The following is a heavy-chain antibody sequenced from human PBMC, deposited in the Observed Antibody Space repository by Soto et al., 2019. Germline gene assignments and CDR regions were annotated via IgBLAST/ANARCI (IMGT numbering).Heavy chain of an antibody. Sequence: SQNLSLTCTVFGGSISSGGYYWSWIRQHPGKGLEWIGYIYYSGSTYYNPSLKSRVTISVDTSKNQFSLKLSSVTAADTAVYYCARARVVGASGGHWFDPWGQGTLVTVSS. D-gene: IGHD1-26*01. CDR1: GGSISSGGYY. V-gene: IGHV4-31*03. J-gene: IGHJ5*02. CDR2: IYYSGST. CDR3: ARARVVGASGGHWFDP.